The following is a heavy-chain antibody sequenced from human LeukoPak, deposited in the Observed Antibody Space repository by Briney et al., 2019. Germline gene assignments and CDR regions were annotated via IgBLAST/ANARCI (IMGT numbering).Heavy chain of an antibody. J-gene: IGHJ6*02. CDR3: ARDNWNYGSSMDV. V-gene: IGHV4-59*01. CDR1: GGSFSSYY. D-gene: IGHD1-7*01. CDR2: IYYSGST. Sequence: SETLSLTCTVSGGSFSSYYWSWIRQPPGKGLEWIGYIYYSGSTNYNPTLKSRVTISVDTSKNQFSLKLSSVTAADTAVYHCARDNWNYGSSMDVWGQGTTVTVSS.